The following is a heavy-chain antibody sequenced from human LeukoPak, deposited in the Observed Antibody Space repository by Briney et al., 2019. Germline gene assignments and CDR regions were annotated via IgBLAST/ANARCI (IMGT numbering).Heavy chain of an antibody. D-gene: IGHD1-1*01. CDR3: ARINWNYFDY. CDR1: GVSISSYY. V-gene: IGHV4-59*08. CDR2: IYYSGNT. J-gene: IGHJ4*02. Sequence: SETLSLTCTVSGVSISSYYWSWIRQPPGKGLEWIGYIYYSGNTNYNPSLKSRLTMSADRSRNQFSLKLNSVTAADTAVYYCARINWNYFDYWGQGILVTVSS.